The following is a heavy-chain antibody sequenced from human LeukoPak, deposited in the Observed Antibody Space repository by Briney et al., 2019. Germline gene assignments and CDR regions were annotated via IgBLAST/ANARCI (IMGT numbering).Heavy chain of an antibody. D-gene: IGHD6-13*01. CDR3: AREEQHQRGRHFEY. CDR1: GYTFSGYY. V-gene: IGHV1-2*02. Sequence: GASVKVSCKASGYTFSGYYIHWVRQGPGQGLEWMGWINPNSGTNYAQNFQGRVTMTRDTSISTAYMELSRLRSDDTAVYYCAREEQHQRGRHFEYWGQGTLVIVSS. CDR2: INPNSGT. J-gene: IGHJ4*02.